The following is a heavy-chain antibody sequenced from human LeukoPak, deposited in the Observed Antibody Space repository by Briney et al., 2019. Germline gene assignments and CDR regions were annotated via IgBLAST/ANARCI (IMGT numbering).Heavy chain of an antibody. D-gene: IGHD3-10*01. J-gene: IGHJ3*02. Sequence: PGGSLRLSCAGSGFTFSNYRMSWVRQAPGKGLEWVANIKQDGSDKYYVDSVKGRFTISRDNKKNVLYLQMNNLGTEDTALFYCAKDLSSVFDALNIWGQGTLVTVSS. CDR3: AKDLSSVFDALNI. CDR2: IKQDGSDK. CDR1: GFTFSNYR. V-gene: IGHV3-7*05.